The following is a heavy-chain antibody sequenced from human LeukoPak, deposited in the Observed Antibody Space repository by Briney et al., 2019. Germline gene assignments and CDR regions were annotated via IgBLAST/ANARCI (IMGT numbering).Heavy chain of an antibody. V-gene: IGHV1-69*04. Sequence: ASVKVSCKASGGTFSSYAISWVRQAPGQGLEWMGRIIPILGIANYAQKFQGRVTITADKSTSTAYMELSSLRSEDTAVYYCARLCDYGDYGLNYYYYGMDVWGQGTTVTVSS. J-gene: IGHJ6*02. D-gene: IGHD4-17*01. CDR1: GGTFSSYA. CDR3: ARLCDYGDYGLNYYYYGMDV. CDR2: IIPILGIA.